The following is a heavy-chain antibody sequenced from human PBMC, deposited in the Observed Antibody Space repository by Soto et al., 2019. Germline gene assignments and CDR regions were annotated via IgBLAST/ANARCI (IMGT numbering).Heavy chain of an antibody. CDR1: GASVISTNW. CDR2: IFHSGST. Sequence: SETLSLTCAVSGASVISTNWWSWVRQLPGKGLEWIGEIFHSGSTNYNPSLKSRVTISLDKSKNQFSLNLTSVTAADTAIYYCARDMFYYDSNYYYFRGPFDYWGQGTLVTVSS. J-gene: IGHJ4*02. CDR3: ARDMFYYDSNYYYFRGPFDY. V-gene: IGHV4-4*02. D-gene: IGHD3-22*01.